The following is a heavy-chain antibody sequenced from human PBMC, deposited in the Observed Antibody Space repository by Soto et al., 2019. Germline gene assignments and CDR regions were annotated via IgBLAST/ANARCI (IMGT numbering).Heavy chain of an antibody. Sequence: SVKVSCKASGGTFSSYAISWVRQAPGQGLEWMGGIIPIFGTADYAQKFQGRVTITADESTSTAYMELSSLRSEDTAVYYCARDPQLHYYYYGMDVWGQGTTVTVSS. D-gene: IGHD1-7*01. J-gene: IGHJ6*02. CDR3: ARDPQLHYYYYGMDV. CDR1: GGTFSSYA. V-gene: IGHV1-69*13. CDR2: IIPIFGTA.